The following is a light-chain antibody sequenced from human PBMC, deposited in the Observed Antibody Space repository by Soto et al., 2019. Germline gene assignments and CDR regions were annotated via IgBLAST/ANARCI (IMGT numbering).Light chain of an antibody. Sequence: DIQMTQSPSTLSASVGDRVTITCRASQSISSWLAWYQQKPGKAPKFLIYDASTLETGVPSRFSGSGSGTEFTLTISNLQPDYFATYYCQQYDSILGTFGPGTKVDI. V-gene: IGKV1-5*01. CDR2: DAS. J-gene: IGKJ1*01. CDR1: QSISSW. CDR3: QQYDSILGT.